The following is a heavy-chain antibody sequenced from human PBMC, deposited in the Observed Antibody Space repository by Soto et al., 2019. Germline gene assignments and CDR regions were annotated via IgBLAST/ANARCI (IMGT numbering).Heavy chain of an antibody. D-gene: IGHD3-10*01. CDR1: GFTFYTYA. CDR2: ITVSGTNT. Sequence: QLLESGGGLVQPGGSLRLSCAASGFTFYTYALTWVRQSPGKGLEWVSSITVSGTNTYYADSVKGRFTVSRDDSMDTLYLQMSSLSAEDTAIYYCVKDYYNSGRHFRIGAFDIWGQGTTVHVSS. V-gene: IGHV3-23*01. CDR3: VKDYYNSGRHFRIGAFDI. J-gene: IGHJ3*02.